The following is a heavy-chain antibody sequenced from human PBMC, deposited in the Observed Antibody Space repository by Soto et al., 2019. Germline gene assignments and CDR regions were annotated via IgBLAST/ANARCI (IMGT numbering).Heavy chain of an antibody. CDR1: GYTFTSYS. V-gene: IGHV1-3*01. D-gene: IGHD6-13*01. CDR2: INAGNGNT. J-gene: IGHJ5*02. Sequence: GASVKVSCKASGYTFTSYSMHWVRQAPGQRLEWMGWINAGNGNTKYSQKFQGRVTITRDTSASTAYMELSSLRSEDTAVYYCARXPYGDSSSWYVPTEFDPWGQGTLVTVSS. CDR3: ARXPYGDSSSWYVPTEFDP.